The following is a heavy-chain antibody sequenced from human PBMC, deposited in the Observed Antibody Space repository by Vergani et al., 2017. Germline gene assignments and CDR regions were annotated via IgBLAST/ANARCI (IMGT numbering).Heavy chain of an antibody. CDR2: ISYDGSNK. D-gene: IGHD6-6*01. CDR3: AKDSMYSSSSWRAEGMDV. V-gene: IGHV3-30*18. J-gene: IGHJ6*02. CDR1: GFTFSSYG. Sequence: QVQLVESGGGVVQPGRSLRLSCAASGFTFSSYGMHWVRQAPGKGLEWVAVISYDGSNKYYADSVKGRFTISRDNSKNTLYLQMNSLRAEDTAVYYCAKDSMYSSSSWRAEGMDVWGQGTTVTVSS.